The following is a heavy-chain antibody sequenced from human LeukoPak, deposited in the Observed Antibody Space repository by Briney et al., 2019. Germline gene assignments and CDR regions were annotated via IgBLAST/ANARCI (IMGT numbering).Heavy chain of an antibody. CDR2: ISGSGGST. CDR1: GFTFSSYA. J-gene: IGHJ3*02. CDR3: TKAVGGGRDAYDI. V-gene: IGHV3-23*01. D-gene: IGHD3-16*01. Sequence: GGSLRLSCAASGFTFSSYAMSWVRQAPGKGLEWVSAISGSGGSTYYADSVKGRFTISRDNSKNTLYVQMESLRAEDTAVYYCTKAVGGGRDAYDIWGQGTMVTVSS.